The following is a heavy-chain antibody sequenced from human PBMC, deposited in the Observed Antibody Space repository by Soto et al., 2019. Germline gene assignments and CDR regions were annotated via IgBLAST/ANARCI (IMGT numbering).Heavy chain of an antibody. CDR1: GYTLTELS. Sequence: GASVKVSCKVSGYTLTELSMHWVRQAPGKGLEWMGGFDPEDGETIYAQKFQGRVTMTEDTSTGTAYMELGSLRSDDTAVYYCARVGRITMIVRGGYYFDYWGQGTLVTVSS. CDR3: ARVGRITMIVRGGYYFDY. D-gene: IGHD3-22*01. CDR2: FDPEDGET. V-gene: IGHV1-24*01. J-gene: IGHJ4*02.